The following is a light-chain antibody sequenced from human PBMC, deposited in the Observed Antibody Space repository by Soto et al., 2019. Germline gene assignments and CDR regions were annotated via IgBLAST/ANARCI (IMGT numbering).Light chain of an antibody. CDR3: QTWGSGIVV. J-gene: IGLJ2*01. Sequence: QSVLTQSPSASASLGASVKLTCTLSSGHSNYAIAWHQQQSEKSPRYLMKLNSDGSHSKGDGIPDRFSGSSSGAERYLTISSLQSEDEADYYCQTWGSGIVVFGGGTKLTVL. V-gene: IGLV4-69*01. CDR1: SGHSNYA. CDR2: LNSDGSH.